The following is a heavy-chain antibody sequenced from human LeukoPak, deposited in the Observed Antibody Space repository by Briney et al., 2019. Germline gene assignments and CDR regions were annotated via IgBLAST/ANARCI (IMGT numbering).Heavy chain of an antibody. J-gene: IGHJ3*02. Sequence: SETLSLTCTVSGGSISSYYWSWIRQPPGKGLEWVGHIYYLGSTNYNPSLKSRVTISIDTSKNYFSLKLNPVIAADTAVYYCAITTVVTRHDAFDIWGQGTMVTVSS. CDR3: AITTVVTRHDAFDI. V-gene: IGHV4-59*01. D-gene: IGHD4-23*01. CDR1: GGSISSYY. CDR2: IYYLGST.